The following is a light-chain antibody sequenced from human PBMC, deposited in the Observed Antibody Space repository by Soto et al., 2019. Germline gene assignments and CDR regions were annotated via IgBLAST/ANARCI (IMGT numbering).Light chain of an antibody. J-gene: IGKJ5*01. CDR1: QSVSSSY. Sequence: ERVMTQSPATLSVSPGERATLSCRASQSVSSSYLAWYQQKPGQAPRLLIYGASSRATGSPDRFSGSGSGTDFTLTISRLEPEDFAVYYCQQYGSSPPITFGQGTRLEI. CDR2: GAS. V-gene: IGKV3-20*01. CDR3: QQYGSSPPIT.